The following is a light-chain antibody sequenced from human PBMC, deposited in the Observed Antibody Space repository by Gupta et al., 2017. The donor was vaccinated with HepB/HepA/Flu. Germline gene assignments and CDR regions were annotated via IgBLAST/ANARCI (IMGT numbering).Light chain of an antibody. CDR2: AAS. J-gene: IGKJ4*02. CDR1: QSISNL. V-gene: IGKV1-39*01. CDR3: QQSYSTPLT. Sequence: IQMTQSPSSLFSSVGDRVTSACRASQSISNLLNWYQQKPGNAPKLLIYAASNLASGIPSRFSGSGSGTDFTLTISNLQPEDFATYYCQQSYSTPLTFGGGTKVEIK.